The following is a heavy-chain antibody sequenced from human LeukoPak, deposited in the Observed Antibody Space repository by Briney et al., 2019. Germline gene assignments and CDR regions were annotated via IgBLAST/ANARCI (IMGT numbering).Heavy chain of an antibody. Sequence: GGSLRLSCAASGFTLSSYWMSWVRLAPGKGLEWVANVKQDGSEKNYVDSVKGRFTISRDNAKNSLFLQMNSLRAEDTAVYYCARALDTSSSRYQPFEYWGQGTLVTVSS. CDR1: GFTLSSYW. J-gene: IGHJ4*02. V-gene: IGHV3-7*01. D-gene: IGHD2-2*01. CDR3: ARALDTSSSRYQPFEY. CDR2: VKQDGSEK.